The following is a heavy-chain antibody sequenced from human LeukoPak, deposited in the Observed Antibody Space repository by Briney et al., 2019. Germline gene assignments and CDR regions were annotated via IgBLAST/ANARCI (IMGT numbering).Heavy chain of an antibody. CDR3: ASDGRSSGWYGFDY. D-gene: IGHD6-19*01. Sequence: GGSLELSCEASGFPFSPYRMNWAPQPQGKGLEWVSSITSPVGRMYYADSLKGRITISRDNARSTLYLQMNSLRAEDTAVYYCASDGRSSGWYGFDYWGQGILVTVSS. CDR1: GFPFSPYR. J-gene: IGHJ4*02. CDR2: ITSPVGRM. V-gene: IGHV3-21*01.